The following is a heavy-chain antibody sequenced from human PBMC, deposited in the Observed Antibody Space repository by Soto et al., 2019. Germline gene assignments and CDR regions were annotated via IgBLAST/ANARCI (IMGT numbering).Heavy chain of an antibody. CDR2: VYSSGST. J-gene: IGHJ5*02. D-gene: IGHD2-2*01. Sequence: SETLSLTCTVSGGSITSSYWSWIRKSPGKGLEWIGYVYSSGSTNYNPSLKSRVTMSVDTSKNQFYLNLSYETAADTAVYYCARVRGNQLLGWFDPWGQGTLVTVSS. CDR3: ARVRGNQLLGWFDP. V-gene: IGHV4-59*01. CDR1: GGSITSSY.